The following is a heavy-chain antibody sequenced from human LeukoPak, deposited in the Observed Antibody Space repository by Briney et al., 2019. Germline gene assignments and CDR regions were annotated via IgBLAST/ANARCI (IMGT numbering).Heavy chain of an antibody. D-gene: IGHD1-26*01. J-gene: IGHJ4*02. CDR3: ARGDIVGATTSWVDD. Sequence: GASVKVSCKASGGTFSSYAISWVRQAPGQGLEWMGGIIPIFGTANYAQKFQGRCTITADESTSTAYMELCSLRSEDTAVYYCARGDIVGATTSWVDDWGQGSLVTVSS. V-gene: IGHV1-69*13. CDR1: GGTFSSYA. CDR2: IIPIFGTA.